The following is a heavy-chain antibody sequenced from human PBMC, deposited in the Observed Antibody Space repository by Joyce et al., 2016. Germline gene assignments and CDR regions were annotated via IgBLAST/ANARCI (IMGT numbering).Heavy chain of an antibody. V-gene: IGHV1-2*06. CDR3: ARGDLLD. J-gene: IGHJ4*02. D-gene: IGHD2-8*02. CDR2: INPKSGDT. Sequence: QVQVVQSGAEVKKHGASVKVSCRASGYPFTDYSIHWVRQAPGQGLECMGRINPKSGDTNYAQNFQGRVTMTRDTSINTAYMELSSLRSDDTAVYYCARGDLLDWGQGTLVTVSS. CDR1: GYPFTDYS.